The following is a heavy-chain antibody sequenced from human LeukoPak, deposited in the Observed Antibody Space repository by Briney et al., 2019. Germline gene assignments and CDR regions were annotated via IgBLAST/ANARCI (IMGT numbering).Heavy chain of an antibody. Sequence: PSETLSLTCTVSGGSISSYYWSWIRQPPGKGLEWIGYIYYSGSTNYNPSLKSRVTISVDTSKNQFSLKLSSVTAADTAVYYCARGRDGRGDYWGQGTLVTVSS. CDR2: IYYSGST. J-gene: IGHJ4*02. CDR1: GGSISSYY. CDR3: ARGRDGRGDY. V-gene: IGHV4-59*01. D-gene: IGHD5-24*01.